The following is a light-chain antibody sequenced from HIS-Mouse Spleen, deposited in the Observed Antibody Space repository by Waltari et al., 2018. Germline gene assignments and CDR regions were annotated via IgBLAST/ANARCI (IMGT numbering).Light chain of an antibody. V-gene: IGLV2-11*01. CDR1: SRYVGGYNS. J-gene: IGLJ2*01. CDR2: DVS. CDR3: CSYAGSFVV. Sequence: QSALTQPRSVSGSPGQSVPISCTGTSRYVGGYNSVSWYQQHPGKAPKLMIYDVSKRPSGVPDRFSGSKSGNTASLTISGLQAEDEADYYCCSYAGSFVVFGGGTKLTVL.